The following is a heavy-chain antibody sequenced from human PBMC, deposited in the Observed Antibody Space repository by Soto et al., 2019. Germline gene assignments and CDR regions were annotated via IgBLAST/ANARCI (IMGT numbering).Heavy chain of an antibody. D-gene: IGHD4-17*01. Sequence: PSETLSLTCAVSSGSISSSNWWSWVRQPPGKGLEWIGEIYHSGSTNYNPSLKSRVTISVDKSKNQFSLKLSSVTAADTAVYYCARVFGDYGMGYYYYYMDVWGKGTTVTVSS. CDR1: SGSISSSNW. CDR3: ARVFGDYGMGYYYYYMDV. J-gene: IGHJ6*03. CDR2: IYHSGST. V-gene: IGHV4-4*02.